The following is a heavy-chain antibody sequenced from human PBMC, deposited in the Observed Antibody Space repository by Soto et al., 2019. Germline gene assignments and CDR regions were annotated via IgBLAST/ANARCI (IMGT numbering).Heavy chain of an antibody. CDR3: AHRPGIAAAGSGFGPGDDWFDP. V-gene: IGHV2-5*01. CDR1: WFSLSTRGVG. Sequence: SVPTRVNPPHTLTLTCTFSWFSLSTRGVGVGWIRQPPGKALEWLALIYWNDDKRYSPSLKSRLTITKDTSKNQVVLTMTNMDPVDTATYYCAHRPGIAAAGSGFGPGDDWFDPWGQGTLVTVSS. CDR2: IYWNDDK. J-gene: IGHJ5*02. D-gene: IGHD6-13*01.